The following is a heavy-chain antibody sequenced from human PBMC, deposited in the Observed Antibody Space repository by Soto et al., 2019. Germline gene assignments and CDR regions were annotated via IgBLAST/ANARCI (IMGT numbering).Heavy chain of an antibody. CDR1: GGSISSSSYY. CDR3: AMSTAPSYYFDY. Sequence: SETLSLTCTVSGGSISSSSYYWGWIRQPPGKGLEWIGSIYYSGSTYYNPSLKGRVTISVDTSKNQFSLKLSSVTAADTAVYYCAMSTAPSYYFDYWGQGTLVTVSS. CDR2: IYYSGST. J-gene: IGHJ4*02. V-gene: IGHV4-39*01.